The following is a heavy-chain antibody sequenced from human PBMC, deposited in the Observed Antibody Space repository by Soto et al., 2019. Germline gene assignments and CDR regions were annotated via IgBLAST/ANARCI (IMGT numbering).Heavy chain of an antibody. V-gene: IGHV3-23*01. Sequence: GGSLRLSCAASGFTFSSYAMSWVRQAPGKGLEWVSAISGSGGSTYYADSVKGRFTISRDNSKNTLYLQMNSLRAEDTAVYYCAKYVYYDSSGYYPDAFDIRGQGTMVTVSS. CDR2: ISGSGGST. CDR3: AKYVYYDSSGYYPDAFDI. CDR1: GFTFSSYA. D-gene: IGHD3-22*01. J-gene: IGHJ3*02.